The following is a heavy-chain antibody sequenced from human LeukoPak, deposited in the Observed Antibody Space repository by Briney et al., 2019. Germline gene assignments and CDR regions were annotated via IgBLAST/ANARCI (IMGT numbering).Heavy chain of an antibody. J-gene: IGHJ6*03. D-gene: IGHD3-3*01. CDR1: GGTFSSYA. V-gene: IGHV1-69*05. CDR3: AVWSGYYFLEIGLYYYYYMDV. CDR2: IIPIFGTA. Sequence: SVKVSCKASGGTFSSYAISWVRQAPGQGLEWMGRIIPIFGTANYAQKFQGRVTITTDESTSTAYMELSSLRSEDTAVYYCAVWSGYYFLEIGLYYYYYMDVWGKGTTVTVSS.